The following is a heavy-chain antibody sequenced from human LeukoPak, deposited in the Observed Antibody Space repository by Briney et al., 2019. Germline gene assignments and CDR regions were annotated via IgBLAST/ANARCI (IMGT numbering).Heavy chain of an antibody. J-gene: IGHJ4*02. CDR1: GFTFSTYA. CDR2: ISGSGGDT. Sequence: PGGSLRLSCAASGFTFSTYAMSWVRQAPGKGVEWVSAISGSGGDTYYADSVKGRFTISRDNSKNTLYLQMKSLRAEDTAVYYCAKDLGGEGGSGFPGYWGQGTLLTVSS. V-gene: IGHV3-23*01. D-gene: IGHD3-10*01. CDR3: AKDLGGEGGSGFPGY.